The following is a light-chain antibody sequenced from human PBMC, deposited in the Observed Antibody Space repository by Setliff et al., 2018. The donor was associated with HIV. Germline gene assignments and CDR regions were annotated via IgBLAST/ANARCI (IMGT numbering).Light chain of an antibody. CDR1: TSDVGGFDY. Sequence: QSALTQPASVSGSPGQSITISCTGTTSDVGGFDYVSWYQQYPDRAPQLLIYEVTNRPSGVSNRFSGSKSGNTASLTISGLQPEDESDYYCSSFTSTSTVVFGGGTKATVL. CDR2: EVT. J-gene: IGLJ2*01. V-gene: IGLV2-14*01. CDR3: SSFTSTSTVV.